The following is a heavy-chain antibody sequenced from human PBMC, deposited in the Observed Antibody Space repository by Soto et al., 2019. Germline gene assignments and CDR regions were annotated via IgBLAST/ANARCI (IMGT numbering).Heavy chain of an antibody. D-gene: IGHD2-2*01. CDR2: IYHTGVT. J-gene: IGHJ4*02. Sequence: PSETLSLTCTVSGGSISSSSYYWSWFRQPPGQGLESLGYIYHTGVTNSNPSLRGRLSISIDTAKNQFSLKLSSVTSADTAIYFCARTARVPDFWGPGILVTVAS. CDR3: ARTARVPDF. CDR1: GGSISSSSYY. V-gene: IGHV4-61*01.